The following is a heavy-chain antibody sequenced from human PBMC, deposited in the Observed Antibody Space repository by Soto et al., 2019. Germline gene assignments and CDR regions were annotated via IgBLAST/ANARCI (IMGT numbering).Heavy chain of an antibody. CDR2: IYYSGST. CDR1: GGSISSYY. D-gene: IGHD3-10*01. CDR3: ARGGFEDGGAFDI. J-gene: IGHJ3*02. Sequence: SETLSPPFSASGGSISSYYWSWIRQPPGKGLEWIGYIYYSGSTNYNPSLKSRVTISVDTSKNQFSLKLSSVTAADTAVYYRARGGFEDGGAFDIWGQGTMVTVSS. V-gene: IGHV4-59*01.